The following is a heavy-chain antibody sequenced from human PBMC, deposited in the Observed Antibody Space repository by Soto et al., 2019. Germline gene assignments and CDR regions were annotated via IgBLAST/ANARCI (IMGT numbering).Heavy chain of an antibody. CDR2: ISGSGGST. D-gene: IGHD2-2*01. J-gene: IGHJ6*02. Sequence: PGGSLRLSCAASGFTFSSYAMSWVRQAPGKGLEWVSAISGSGGSTYYADSVKGRFTISGDNSKNTLYLQMNSLRDEDTARYYCAKDWSCSSNSCYFTPYTGHMGVWGPGTTVTVSS. CDR3: AKDWSCSSNSCYFTPYTGHMGV. V-gene: IGHV3-23*01. CDR1: GFTFSSYA.